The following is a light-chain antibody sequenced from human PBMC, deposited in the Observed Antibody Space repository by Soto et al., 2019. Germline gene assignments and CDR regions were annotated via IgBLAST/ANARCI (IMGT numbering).Light chain of an antibody. CDR3: QQRSNWPPE. CDR2: DAS. V-gene: IGKV3-11*01. Sequence: IVLTQSPATLSLSPGERVTLSCRASQSVSSYLAWYQQKPGQAPRLLMYDASNRATGIPARFSGSGSGTDFTLTISSLEPEDFAVYYCQQRSNWPPEFGPGTKVDIK. J-gene: IGKJ3*01. CDR1: QSVSSY.